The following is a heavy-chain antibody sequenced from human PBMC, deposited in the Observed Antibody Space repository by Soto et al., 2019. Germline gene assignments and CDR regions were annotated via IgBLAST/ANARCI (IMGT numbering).Heavy chain of an antibody. Sequence: QVQLVQSGAEVKKPGASVKVSCKASGYTFTSYGISWVRQAPGQGLEWMGWISAYNGNTNYAQKLQGRVTMTTDTSTSTAYMELRSLRSDDTAVYYCARGIKGYYDCWSGYTPDYYYYGMDVWGQGTTVTVSS. CDR1: GYTFTSYG. CDR3: ARGIKGYYDCWSGYTPDYYYYGMDV. V-gene: IGHV1-18*04. J-gene: IGHJ6*02. CDR2: ISAYNGNT. D-gene: IGHD3-3*01.